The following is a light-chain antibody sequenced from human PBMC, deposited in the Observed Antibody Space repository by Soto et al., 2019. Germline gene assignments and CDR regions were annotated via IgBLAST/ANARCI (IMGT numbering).Light chain of an antibody. Sequence: IQLTQSPSSLSASVGDRVTITCRASQDISGYVAWYQQRPGRAPQLLIYAASSLQTGVPSRFSGGGSGTDLTLTIISLQPEDFETYYCQHPKWAFGQGTTVEI. CDR3: QHPKWA. CDR1: QDISGY. J-gene: IGKJ1*01. V-gene: IGKV1-9*01. CDR2: AAS.